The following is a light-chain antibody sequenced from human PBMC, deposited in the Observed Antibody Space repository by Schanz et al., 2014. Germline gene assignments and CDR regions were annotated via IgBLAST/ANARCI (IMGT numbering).Light chain of an antibody. CDR2: DVS. Sequence: QSVLTQPRSVSGSPGQSVTISCTGTSSDVGSYNLVSWYQQHPGKAPKLMIYDVSNRPSGVSNRFSGSKSGNTASLTISGLQAEDEADYYCNSYTSSSTVVFGGGTKLTVL. J-gene: IGLJ2*01. CDR1: SSDVGSYNL. V-gene: IGLV2-14*02. CDR3: NSYTSSSTVV.